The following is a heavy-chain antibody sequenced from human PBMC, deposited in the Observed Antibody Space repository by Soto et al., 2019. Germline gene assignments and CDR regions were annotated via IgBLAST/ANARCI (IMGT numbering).Heavy chain of an antibody. V-gene: IGHV5-51*01. D-gene: IGHD6-13*01. Sequence: GESLKISCKGSGYSFDSFWIGWVRQMPGKGLEWMGLIYPGDSETRYSPPFQGQVTISADKSTNTAYLQWSSLKASDTAMYYCARPNAYSSSWYNYYGMDVWGQGTTVTVSS. CDR2: IYPGDSET. J-gene: IGHJ6*02. CDR3: ARPNAYSSSWYNYYGMDV. CDR1: GYSFDSFW.